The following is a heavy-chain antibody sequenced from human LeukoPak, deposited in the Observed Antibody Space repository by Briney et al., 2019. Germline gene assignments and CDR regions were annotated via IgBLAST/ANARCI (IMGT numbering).Heavy chain of an antibody. V-gene: IGHV3-30-3*01. CDR1: GFTFSSYA. CDR3: ARDLPGPYYYYYYGMDV. Sequence: GGSLRLSCAASGFTFSSYAMHWVRQAPGKGLEWVAVISYDGSNKYYADSVKGRFTISRDNAKNTLYLQVNSLRAEDTAMYYCARDLPGPYYYYYYGMDVWGQGTTVTVSS. J-gene: IGHJ6*02. D-gene: IGHD1-14*01. CDR2: ISYDGSNK.